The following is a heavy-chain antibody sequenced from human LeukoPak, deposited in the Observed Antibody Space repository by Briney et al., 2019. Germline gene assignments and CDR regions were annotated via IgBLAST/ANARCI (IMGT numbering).Heavy chain of an antibody. CDR1: GGSISNYY. D-gene: IGHD3-10*01. Sequence: SDTLSLTCTVSGGSISNYYWSWIRQPAGKGLEWIGRIYISATTNYNPSLKSRVTMSVDTSKNQFSLKLSSVTAADTAVYYCARDSVRGVDLDVWGKGTTVTISS. CDR2: IYISATT. J-gene: IGHJ6*04. V-gene: IGHV4-4*07. CDR3: ARDSVRGVDLDV.